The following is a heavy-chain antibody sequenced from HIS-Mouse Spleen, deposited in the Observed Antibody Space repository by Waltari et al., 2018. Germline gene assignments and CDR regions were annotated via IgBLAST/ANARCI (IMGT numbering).Heavy chain of an antibody. CDR3: ARDVTMVRGPPSAFDI. CDR1: GGSISSSRYY. V-gene: IGHV4-39*07. CDR2: IYYSGST. Sequence: QLQLQESGPGLVKPSETLSLPCTVSGGSISSSRYYWGWIRQPQGKGLEWIGSIYYSGSTYYNPSLKSRVTISVDTSKNQFSLKLSSVTAADTAVYYCARDVTMVRGPPSAFDIWGQGTMVTVSS. D-gene: IGHD3-10*01. J-gene: IGHJ3*02.